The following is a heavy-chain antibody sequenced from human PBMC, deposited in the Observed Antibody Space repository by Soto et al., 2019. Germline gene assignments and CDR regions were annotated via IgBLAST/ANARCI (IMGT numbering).Heavy chain of an antibody. CDR1: GFTFSSYG. J-gene: IGHJ4*02. CDR2: IWYDGSNK. Sequence: QVQLVESGGGVVQPGRSLRLSCAASGFTFSSYGMHWVRQARGKGLEWVAVIWYDGSNKYYADSVKGRFTISRDNSKNTLYLQMNSLRAEDTAVYYCARALRPYSGSYVSDYWGQGTLVTVSS. V-gene: IGHV3-33*01. D-gene: IGHD1-26*01. CDR3: ARALRPYSGSYVSDY.